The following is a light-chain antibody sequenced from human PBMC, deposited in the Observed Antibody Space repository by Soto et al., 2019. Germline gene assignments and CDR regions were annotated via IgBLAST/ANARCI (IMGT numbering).Light chain of an antibody. V-gene: IGKV1-5*03. Sequence: DIQMTQSPSTLSASVGDRVTITCRASQSISSWLAWYQQKPGKAPKLLIYKASSLESGVPSRFSGSGSGTEFTLTISSLQADDFATYCCQQYNSYPWTFGQGTKVEIK. CDR2: KAS. CDR3: QQYNSYPWT. CDR1: QSISSW. J-gene: IGKJ1*01.